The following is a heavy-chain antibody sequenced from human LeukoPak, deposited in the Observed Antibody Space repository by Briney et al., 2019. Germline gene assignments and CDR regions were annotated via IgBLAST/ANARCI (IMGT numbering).Heavy chain of an antibody. CDR2: MKEDGGQK. J-gene: IGHJ2*01. CDR1: GFIFSPYW. CDR3: ARVRTEWYIDL. V-gene: IGHV3-7*01. Sequence: GGSLRLSCAASGFIFSPYWVTWVRQAPGMGLEWVANMKEDGGQKFYVYSVRGRFTISRDNAKNSLYLQMNSLRVEDTGVYYCARVRTEWYIDLWGRGTLVTVST. D-gene: IGHD2-8*02.